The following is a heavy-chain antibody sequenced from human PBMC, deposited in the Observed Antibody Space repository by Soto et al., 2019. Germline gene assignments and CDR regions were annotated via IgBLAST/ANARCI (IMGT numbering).Heavy chain of an antibody. J-gene: IGHJ4*02. Sequence: EVHLVESRGGLVKPGGTLRLSCVASGFTFSVSWMSWVRQAPGKGLEWVARILSETDGGTIDYAAPVEDRFTISRDDSKNMLYLQINSLKTEDTAVYFCTTYDNIWGTYRYRWAYCGQGTLVTVSS. CDR1: GFTFSVSW. CDR3: TTYDNIWGTYRYRWAY. CDR2: ILSETDGGTI. V-gene: IGHV3-15*01. D-gene: IGHD3-16*02.